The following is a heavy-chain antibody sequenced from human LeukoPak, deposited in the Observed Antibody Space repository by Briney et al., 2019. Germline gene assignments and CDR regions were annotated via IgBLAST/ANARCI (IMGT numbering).Heavy chain of an antibody. CDR1: TRFSFDDYG. CDR2: INRNGDST. D-gene: IGHD3-10*01. V-gene: IGHV3-20*04. CDR3: ARGFNYGPFDS. Sequence: GGSLRLSCAASTRFSFDDYGMSWVRQAPGKGLEWVSGINRNGDSTGYGDVAKGRFTISRDNAKNSLFLQMNSLRAEDTALYYCARGFNYGPFDSWGQGTLVTVSS. J-gene: IGHJ4*02.